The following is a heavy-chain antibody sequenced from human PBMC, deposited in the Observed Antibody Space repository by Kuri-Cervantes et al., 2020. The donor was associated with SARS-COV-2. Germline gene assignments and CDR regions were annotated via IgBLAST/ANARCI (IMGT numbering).Heavy chain of an antibody. V-gene: IGHV3-30-3*01. CDR1: AFTFSSYA. D-gene: IGHD2-21*01. Sequence: GSLRLSCAASAFTFSSYAMHWVRQAPGKGLEWVAIISYDGSNKYYADSVKGRFTISRDNSKNTLYLQMNSLRAEDTAVYYCARDRVGVHDYWGQGTLVTVSS. J-gene: IGHJ4*02. CDR2: ISYDGSNK. CDR3: ARDRVGVHDY.